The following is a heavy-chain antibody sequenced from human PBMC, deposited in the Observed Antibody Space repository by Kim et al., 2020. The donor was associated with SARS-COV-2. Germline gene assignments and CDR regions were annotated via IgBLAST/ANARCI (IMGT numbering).Heavy chain of an antibody. J-gene: IGHJ4*02. CDR3: VMAGAGRLGY. Sequence: SQTLSLTCAISGDSVSSNSAAWNWIRQSPSRGLEWLGRTYYRSKWCYDYAVSVKSRIIINPDTSKNQFSLQLNSVTPEDTAVYYCVMAGAGRLGYWGQGTLVTVSS. CDR2: TYYRSKWCY. D-gene: IGHD6-13*01. V-gene: IGHV6-1*01. CDR1: GDSVSSNSAA.